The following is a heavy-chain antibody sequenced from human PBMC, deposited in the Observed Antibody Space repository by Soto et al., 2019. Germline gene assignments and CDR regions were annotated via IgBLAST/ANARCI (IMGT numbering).Heavy chain of an antibody. CDR3: AKAPYSSAYYHFDY. D-gene: IGHD3-22*01. CDR1: GFTFSTYA. Sequence: GGSLRLSCAASGFTFSTYAMTWVRQAPGKGLEWVSLISWDGGSTYYADSVKGRFTISRDNSKNSLYLQMNSLRTEDTALYYCAKAPYSSAYYHFDYWGQGTLVTVSS. J-gene: IGHJ4*02. V-gene: IGHV3-43*02. CDR2: ISWDGGST.